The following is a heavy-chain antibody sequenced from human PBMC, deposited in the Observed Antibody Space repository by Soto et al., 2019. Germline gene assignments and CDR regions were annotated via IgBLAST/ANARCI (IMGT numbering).Heavy chain of an antibody. D-gene: IGHD6-19*01. V-gene: IGHV1-69*01. CDR3: ARTFSSGWYDDY. Sequence: QVQLVQSGAEVKKPGSSVKVSCKASGGTFSSYAISWVRQAPGQGLEWMGGIIPIFGTANYAKKFQGRVTISAAESTSTTYMELSSLRSEDTAVYYCARTFSSGWYDDYWGQGTLVTVSS. CDR1: GGTFSSYA. J-gene: IGHJ4*02. CDR2: IIPIFGTA.